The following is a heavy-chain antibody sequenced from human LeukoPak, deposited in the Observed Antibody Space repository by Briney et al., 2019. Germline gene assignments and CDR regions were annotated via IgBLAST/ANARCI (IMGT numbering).Heavy chain of an antibody. V-gene: IGHV3-21*04. CDR1: GFTFSSYS. D-gene: IGHD3-22*01. J-gene: IGHJ4*02. Sequence: GGSLRLSCAASGFTFSSYSMNWVRQAPGKGLEWVSSISSSSSYIYYADSVKGRFTISRDTSKNTLYLKMNSLRVEDTAIYYCAKRDSSGYYFFDKWGQGTLVTVSS. CDR2: ISSSSSYI. CDR3: AKRDSSGYYFFDK.